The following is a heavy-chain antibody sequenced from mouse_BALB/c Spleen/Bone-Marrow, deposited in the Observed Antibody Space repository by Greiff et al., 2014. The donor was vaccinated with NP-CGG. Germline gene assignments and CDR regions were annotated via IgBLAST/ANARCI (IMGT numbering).Heavy chain of an antibody. D-gene: IGHD1-1*01. J-gene: IGHJ4*01. CDR3: ATLTTVVDAMDY. V-gene: IGHV14-3*02. Sequence: VQLKESGAELVKPGASVKLSCTASGFNIKDTYMHWVEQRPEQGLEWIGRIDPANGNTKYDPKFQGKATITADTSSNTAYLQLSSLTSEDTAVYYCATLTTVVDAMDYWGQGTSVTVSS. CDR1: GFNIKDTY. CDR2: IDPANGNT.